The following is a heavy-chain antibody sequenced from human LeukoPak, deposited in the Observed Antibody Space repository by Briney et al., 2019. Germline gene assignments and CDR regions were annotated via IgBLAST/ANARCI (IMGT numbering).Heavy chain of an antibody. CDR2: ISSYNGKT. J-gene: IGHJ4*02. Sequence: ASVKVSCEASGYRFTSYSISWVRQAPGQGLEWVGWISSYNGKTNYGKNVQGRVTMTTDTSTSTAYMELRSLRSDHTAIYYCARNYDSSKDGNDYWGQGTLVTVSS. CDR1: GYRFTSYS. D-gene: IGHD3-22*01. V-gene: IGHV1-18*01. CDR3: ARNYDSSKDGNDY.